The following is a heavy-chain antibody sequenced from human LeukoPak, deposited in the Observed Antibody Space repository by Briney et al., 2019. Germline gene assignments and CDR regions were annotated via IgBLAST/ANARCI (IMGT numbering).Heavy chain of an antibody. CDR3: AKAPRHGYNLNYFDS. D-gene: IGHD5-24*01. CDR1: ASTFDDYA. V-gene: IGHV3-9*01. Sequence: GGSLRLSCVASASTFDDYAMHWVRQAPGKGLEWVSGISWNSGSIDCADSVKGRFTISGDNAKKSLYLQMNSLRAEDTALYYCAKAPRHGYNLNYFDSWGQGTLVTVSS. J-gene: IGHJ4*02. CDR2: ISWNSGSI.